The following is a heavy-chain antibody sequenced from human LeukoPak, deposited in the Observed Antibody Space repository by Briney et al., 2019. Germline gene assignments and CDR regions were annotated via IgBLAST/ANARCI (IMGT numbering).Heavy chain of an antibody. CDR3: ARGPSLYSSPSFLDN. V-gene: IGHV4-31*03. CDR2: ITYRGST. Sequence: SETLSLTCTVSGGSISRGDCYWSWIRQHPGKGLEWIGYITYRGSTYYNPPLKSRLTISVDTSKNQFSLKLSSVTAADTAVYYCARGPSLYSSPSFLDNWGQGTLVTVSS. CDR1: GGSISRGDCY. D-gene: IGHD6-19*01. J-gene: IGHJ4*02.